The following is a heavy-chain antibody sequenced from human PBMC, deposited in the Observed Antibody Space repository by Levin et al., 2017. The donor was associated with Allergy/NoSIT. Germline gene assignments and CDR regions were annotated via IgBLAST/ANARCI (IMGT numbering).Heavy chain of an antibody. CDR3: AKEGPEIAAYYFDY. V-gene: IGHV3-30*18. Sequence: PGESLKISCAASGFTFSSYGMHWVRQAPGKGLEWVAVISYDGSNKYYADSVKGRFTISRDNSKNTLYLQMNSLRAEDTAVYYCAKEGPEIAAYYFDYWGQGTLVTVSS. CDR1: GFTFSSYG. CDR2: ISYDGSNK. D-gene: IGHD6-13*01. J-gene: IGHJ4*02.